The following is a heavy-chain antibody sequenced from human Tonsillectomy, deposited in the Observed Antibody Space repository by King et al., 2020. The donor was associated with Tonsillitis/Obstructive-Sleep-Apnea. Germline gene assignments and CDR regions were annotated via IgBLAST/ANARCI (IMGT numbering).Heavy chain of an antibody. J-gene: IGHJ3*02. D-gene: IGHD5-12*01. CDR1: GYSFTSYW. CDR3: ARGGIGYDFAFDI. V-gene: IGHV5-10-1*01. CDR2: IDPSDSYS. Sequence: ERQLVQSGAEVKEPGESLRISCKGSGYSFTSYWINWVRQMPGKGLEWMGRIDPSDSYSNYSPSFQGHVTFPVDKSISTAHLQWSSLRASDNAMYYCARGGIGYDFAFDIWGQGTMVTISS.